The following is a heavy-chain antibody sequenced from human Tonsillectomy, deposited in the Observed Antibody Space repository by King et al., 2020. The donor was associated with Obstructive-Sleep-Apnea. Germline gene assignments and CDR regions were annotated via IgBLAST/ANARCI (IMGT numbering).Heavy chain of an antibody. CDR1: GFTFSSYG. D-gene: IGHD1-26*01. Sequence: VQLVESGGGVVQPGRSLRLSCAASGFTFSSYGMHWVRQAPGKGLEWVAVISYDGSNKYYADSVKGRFTISRDNSKNTLYLQMNSLRAEDTAVYYCAKDRALSGSYYYYYYGMDVWGQGTTVTVSS. V-gene: IGHV3-30*18. CDR2: ISYDGSNK. CDR3: AKDRALSGSYYYYYYGMDV. J-gene: IGHJ6*02.